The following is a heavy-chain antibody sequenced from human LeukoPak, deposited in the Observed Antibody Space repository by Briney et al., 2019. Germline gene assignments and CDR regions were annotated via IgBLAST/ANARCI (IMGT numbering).Heavy chain of an antibody. D-gene: IGHD2-8*01. Sequence: ASVKVSCKASGYTFTSYGISWVRQAPGQGLEWMGWINTYNGNTNYAQKLQGRVTMTTDTSTRTVYMVLRSLRSDDTAVYYCARMQKDNDYSYGMDVWGKGTTVTVSS. CDR1: GYTFTSYG. J-gene: IGHJ6*04. CDR2: INTYNGNT. V-gene: IGHV1-18*04. CDR3: ARMQKDNDYSYGMDV.